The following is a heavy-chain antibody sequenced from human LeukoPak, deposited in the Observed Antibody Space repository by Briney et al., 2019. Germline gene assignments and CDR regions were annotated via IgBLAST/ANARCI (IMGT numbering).Heavy chain of an antibody. Sequence: ASVKVSCKASGYTFTSYGISWVRQVPGQGLEWMGWISAYNGNTNYAQKLQGRVTMTTDTSTSTAYMELRSLRSDDTAVYYCARGDIWFGELPHRHPFDYWGQGTLVTVSS. CDR2: ISAYNGNT. J-gene: IGHJ4*02. V-gene: IGHV1-18*01. D-gene: IGHD3-10*01. CDR3: ARGDIWFGELPHRHPFDY. CDR1: GYTFTSYG.